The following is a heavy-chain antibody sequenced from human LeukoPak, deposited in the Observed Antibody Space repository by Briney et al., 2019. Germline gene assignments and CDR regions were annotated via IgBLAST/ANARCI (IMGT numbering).Heavy chain of an antibody. J-gene: IGHJ6*03. Sequence: PSGTLSLTCAVSGGSISSSNWWSWVRQPPGKGLEWIGEIYHSGSTNYNPSLKSRVTISVDKSKNQFSLKLSSVTAADTAVYYCARQGIVVVHYYMDVWGKGTTVTVSS. V-gene: IGHV4-4*02. CDR3: ARQGIVVVHYYMDV. CDR1: GGSISSSNW. D-gene: IGHD2-2*01. CDR2: IYHSGST.